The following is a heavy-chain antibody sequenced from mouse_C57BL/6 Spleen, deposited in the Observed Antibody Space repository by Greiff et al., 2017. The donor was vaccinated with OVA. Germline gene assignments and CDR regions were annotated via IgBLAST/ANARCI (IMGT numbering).Heavy chain of an antibody. V-gene: IGHV5-16*01. D-gene: IGHD2-3*01. CDR2: INYDGSSI. J-gene: IGHJ3*01. Sequence: EVKVVESEGGLVQPGSSMKLSCTASGFTFSDYYMAWVRQVPEKGLEWVAYINYDGSSIYYLDSLKSRFIISRDNAKNILYLQMSSLKSEDTATYNCARDDDGYYGEAWFAYWGKGTLVTVSA. CDR1: GFTFSDYY. CDR3: ARDDDGYYGEAWFAY.